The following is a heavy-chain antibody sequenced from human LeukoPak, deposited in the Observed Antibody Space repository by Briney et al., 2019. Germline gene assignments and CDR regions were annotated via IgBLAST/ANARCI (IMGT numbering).Heavy chain of an antibody. J-gene: IGHJ4*02. CDR1: GFTFSRYA. CDR2: VSGSGGST. D-gene: IGHD2-21*01. V-gene: IGHV3-23*01. CDR3: ARDLIEAGY. Sequence: GGSLRLSCAASGFTFSRYAMSWVRQAPGKGLEWVSAVSGSGGSTYYADSVKGLFTISRDNSKNTLYLQMNSVRAEDTAVYYCARDLIEAGYWGQGTLVTVSS.